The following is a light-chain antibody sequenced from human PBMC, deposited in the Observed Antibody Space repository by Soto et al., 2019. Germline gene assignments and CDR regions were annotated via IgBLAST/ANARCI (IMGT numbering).Light chain of an antibody. Sequence: EIVMTQSPATLSVSPGERATLSCRASQSVGSILVWYQQKAGQSPRPLIFDSSTRSTGIPARFSGRGSVTEFTLTISRLEPEDVAVYYCQQYDKWFSITFGQGTRLEIK. J-gene: IGKJ5*01. CDR2: DSS. CDR3: QQYDKWFSIT. CDR1: QSVGSI. V-gene: IGKV3-15*01.